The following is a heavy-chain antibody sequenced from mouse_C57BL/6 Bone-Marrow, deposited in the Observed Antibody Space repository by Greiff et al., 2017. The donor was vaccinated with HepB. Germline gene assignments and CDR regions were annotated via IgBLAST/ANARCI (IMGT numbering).Heavy chain of an antibody. J-gene: IGHJ3*01. CDR3: ARGGLRRAWFAY. Sequence: VQLLESGAELVKPGASVKISCKASGYAFSSYWMNWVKQRPGKGLEWIGQIFPGDGDTNYNGKFKGKATLTADKSSSTAYMQLSSLTSEDSAVYFCARGGLRRAWFAYWGQGTLVTVSA. CDR2: IFPGDGDT. D-gene: IGHD2-4*01. CDR1: GYAFSSYW. V-gene: IGHV1-80*01.